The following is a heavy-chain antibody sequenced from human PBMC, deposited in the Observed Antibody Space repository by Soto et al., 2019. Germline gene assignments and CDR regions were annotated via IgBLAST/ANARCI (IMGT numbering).Heavy chain of an antibody. Sequence: SETLSLTCAVSGGSITSGAYYWTWIRQHPGKGLEWIAYIHYSGRTYYNPSLKSRVTISVATSNNQFSVKLSSVTAADTAVYYCARYYLDSSSYSNWFDRWGQGTLVTVSS. CDR2: IHYSGRT. J-gene: IGHJ5*02. CDR1: GGSITSGAYY. V-gene: IGHV4-31*11. D-gene: IGHD3-22*01. CDR3: ARYYLDSSSYSNWFDR.